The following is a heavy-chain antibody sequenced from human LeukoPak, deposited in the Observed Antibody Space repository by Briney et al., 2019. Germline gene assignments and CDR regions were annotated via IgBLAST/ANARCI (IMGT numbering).Heavy chain of an antibody. CDR2: ISAYNGNT. D-gene: IGHD1-1*01. V-gene: IGHV1-18*01. CDR1: GYTFPPYG. J-gene: IGHJ4*02. CDR3: AREACAHCTIDY. Sequence: ASVKVSCKASGYTFPPYGITWVRQAPGQGLEWMGWISAYNGNTNLAQNLQGRVTLTTDRSTTTAYMELTSLTSDDTAIYYCAREACAHCTIDYWGQGTLVTVTS.